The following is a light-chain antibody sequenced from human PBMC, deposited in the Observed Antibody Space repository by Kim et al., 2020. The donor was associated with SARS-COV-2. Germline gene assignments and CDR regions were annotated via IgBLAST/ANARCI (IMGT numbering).Light chain of an antibody. CDR1: NIGSKS. J-gene: IGLJ2*01. CDR3: QVWDSGVV. CDR2: YDS. Sequence: SYELTQPPSVSVAPGKTARITCGGNNIGSKSVHWYQQNPGQAPVLVIYYDSDRPSGIPERFSGSNSGNTATLTISRVEAGDEADYYCQVWDSGVVFGGGTQLTIL. V-gene: IGLV3-21*04.